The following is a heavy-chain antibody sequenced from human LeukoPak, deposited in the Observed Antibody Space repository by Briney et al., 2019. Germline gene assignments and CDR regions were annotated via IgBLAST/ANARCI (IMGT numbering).Heavy chain of an antibody. V-gene: IGHV1-46*01. J-gene: IGHJ4*02. CDR3: ARAPRYSAPDY. CDR2: INPSGGST. CDR1: GYTFTSYY. Sequence: ASVKVSCKASGYTFTSYYMHRVRQAPGQGLEWMGIINPSGGSTSYAQKLQGRVTMTTDTSTSTAYMELRSLRSDDTAVYYCARAPRYSAPDYWGQGILVTVSS. D-gene: IGHD1-26*01.